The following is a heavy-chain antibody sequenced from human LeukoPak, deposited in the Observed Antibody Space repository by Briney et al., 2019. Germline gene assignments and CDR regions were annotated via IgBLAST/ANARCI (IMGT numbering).Heavy chain of an antibody. Sequence: ASVKVSCKASGYTFTSYDINWVRQATGQGLEWMGWMNPNSGNTGYAQNFQGRVTMTRITSISTAYMELGSLRSEDTAVYYCARGPTVAGTGIDYWGQGTLVTVSS. CDR2: MNPNSGNT. CDR1: GYTFTSYD. CDR3: ARGPTVAGTGIDY. V-gene: IGHV1-8*01. J-gene: IGHJ4*02. D-gene: IGHD6-19*01.